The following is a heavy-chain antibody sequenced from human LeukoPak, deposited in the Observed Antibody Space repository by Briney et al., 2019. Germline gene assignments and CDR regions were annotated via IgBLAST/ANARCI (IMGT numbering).Heavy chain of an antibody. D-gene: IGHD3-22*01. CDR2: IYRDGST. V-gene: IGHV3-66*01. J-gene: IGHJ4*02. CDR3: ARDRGAYYFDTGY. Sequence: GGSLRLSCAASGFTVSSNYMNWVRQAPGKGLEWVSVIYRDGSTYYADSVKGRFTISRDNSKNTLYLQMNSLRAEDTAVYYCARDRGAYYFDTGYWGQGTLVTVSS. CDR1: GFTVSSNY.